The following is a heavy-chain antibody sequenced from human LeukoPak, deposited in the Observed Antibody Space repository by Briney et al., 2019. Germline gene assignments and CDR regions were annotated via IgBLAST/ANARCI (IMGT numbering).Heavy chain of an antibody. CDR3: VRSLSGPSDY. Sequence: GGSLRLSCAGSGFTFSNHCMHWVRQLPGKGLVWVSRLNTDGTYTTYADSVKGRFTVSRDNAKSTLYLQMNSLRADDTAMYYCVRSLSGPSDYWGQGALVTVSS. CDR2: LNTDGTYT. V-gene: IGHV3-74*01. J-gene: IGHJ4*02. CDR1: GFTFSNHC.